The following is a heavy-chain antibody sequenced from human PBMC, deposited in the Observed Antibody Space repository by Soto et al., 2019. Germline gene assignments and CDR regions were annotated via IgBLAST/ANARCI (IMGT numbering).Heavy chain of an antibody. D-gene: IGHD3-3*01. J-gene: IGHJ6*02. CDR1: GYTFTSYD. Sequence: QAQLVQSGAEVKKPGASVKVSCKASGYTFTSYDINWVRKAPGQGLEWLGWMDPNSGSTGYAQNFQGRVTMTRNISINTAHMELSSLRSEDTAVYYCARERKFDFWRKGLDVWGQGTTGTVSS. CDR3: ARERKFDFWRKGLDV. V-gene: IGHV1-8*01. CDR2: MDPNSGST.